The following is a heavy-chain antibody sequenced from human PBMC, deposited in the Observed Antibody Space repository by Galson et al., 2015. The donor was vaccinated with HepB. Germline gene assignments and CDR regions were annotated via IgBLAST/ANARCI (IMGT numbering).Heavy chain of an antibody. D-gene: IGHD1-26*01. Sequence: SVKVSCKASGGTFSSYAISWVRQAPGQGLEWMGGIIPIFGTANYAQKFQGRVTITADESTSTAYMELSSLRSEDTAVYYCARALIVGATMGHFDYWGQGTLVTVSS. CDR2: IIPIFGTA. J-gene: IGHJ4*02. V-gene: IGHV1-69*13. CDR3: ARALIVGATMGHFDY. CDR1: GGTFSSYA.